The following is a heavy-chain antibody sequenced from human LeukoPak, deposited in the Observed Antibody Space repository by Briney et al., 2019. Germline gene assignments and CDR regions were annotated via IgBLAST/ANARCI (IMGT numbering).Heavy chain of an antibody. CDR3: AKDLRVGTTTIFDY. D-gene: IGHD2-21*02. V-gene: IGHV3-23*01. J-gene: IGHJ4*02. CDR1: GFTFSSYA. Sequence: GGSLRLSCAASGFTFSSYAMSWVRQAPGKGLEWVSAISGSGGSTYYADSAKGRFTISRDNSKNTLYLQMNSLRAEDTAVYYCAKDLRVGTTTIFDYWGQGTLVTVSS. CDR2: ISGSGGST.